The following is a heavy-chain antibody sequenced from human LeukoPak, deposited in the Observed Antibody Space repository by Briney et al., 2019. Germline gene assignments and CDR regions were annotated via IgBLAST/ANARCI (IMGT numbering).Heavy chain of an antibody. J-gene: IGHJ5*02. Sequence: SETLSLTCTVSGGSISSYFWTWIRQPAGKGLEWIGRTYSSGSTNYNPSLKSRVTMSVDTSKNQFSLKLSSVIAADTAVYYCARDLGYCPTTGCYQSRFDPWGQGTLVTVSS. CDR1: GGSISSYF. CDR2: TYSSGST. CDR3: ARDLGYCPTTGCYQSRFDP. V-gene: IGHV4-4*07. D-gene: IGHD2-2*01.